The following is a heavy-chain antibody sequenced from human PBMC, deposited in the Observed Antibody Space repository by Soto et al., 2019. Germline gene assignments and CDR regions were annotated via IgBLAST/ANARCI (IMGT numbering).Heavy chain of an antibody. D-gene: IGHD6-19*01. CDR1: GFTFSSYS. Sequence: EVQLVESGGGLVQPGGSLRLSCAASGFTFSSYSMNWVRQAPGKGLEWVSYISSSSSTIYYADSVKGRFTISRDNAKNSLYLQMNSLRAEDTAVYYCARDGLRIAVAEGVINAFDIWGQGTMVTVSS. CDR3: ARDGLRIAVAEGVINAFDI. CDR2: ISSSSSTI. V-gene: IGHV3-48*01. J-gene: IGHJ3*02.